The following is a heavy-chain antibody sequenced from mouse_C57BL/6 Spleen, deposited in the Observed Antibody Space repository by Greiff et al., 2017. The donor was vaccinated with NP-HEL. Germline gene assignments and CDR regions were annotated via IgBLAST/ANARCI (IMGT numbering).Heavy chain of an antibody. CDR1: GFTFSDYY. CDR2: INYDGSST. D-gene: IGHD1-1*01. CDR3: AREGDYYGSSPFDY. Sequence: EVQLQQSEGGLVQPGSSMKLSCTASGFTFSDYYMAWVRQVPEKGLEWVANINYDGSSTYYLDSLKSRFIISRDNAKNILYLQMSSLKSEDTATYYCAREGDYYGSSPFDYWGQGTTLTVSS. V-gene: IGHV5-16*01. J-gene: IGHJ2*01.